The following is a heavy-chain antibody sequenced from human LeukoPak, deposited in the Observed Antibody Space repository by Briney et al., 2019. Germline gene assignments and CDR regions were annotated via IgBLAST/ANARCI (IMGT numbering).Heavy chain of an antibody. D-gene: IGHD3-22*01. CDR3: AKDRISYYDSSGYYYEGGFDY. CDR2: ISWNSGSI. Sequence: GGPLRLSCAASGFTFDDYAMHWVRQAPGKGLEWVSGISWNSGSIGYADSVKGRFTISRDNAKNSLYLQMNSLRAEDRALYYCAKDRISYYDSSGYYYEGGFDYWGQGTLVTVSS. V-gene: IGHV3-9*01. J-gene: IGHJ4*02. CDR1: GFTFDDYA.